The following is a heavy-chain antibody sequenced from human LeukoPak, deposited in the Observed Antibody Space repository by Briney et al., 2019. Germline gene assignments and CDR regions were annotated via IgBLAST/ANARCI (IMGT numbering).Heavy chain of an antibody. V-gene: IGHV1-18*01. D-gene: IGHD6-13*01. CDR2: ISAYNGNT. CDR3: ARDPGYSNPFDY. Sequence: ASVKVSCKVSGYTFTSYGISWVRRAPGQGLEWMGWISAYNGNTNYAQKLQGRVIMTTDTSTSTASMELRSLTSDDTAVYYCARDPGYSNPFDYWGQGTLDIVSS. CDR1: GYTFTSYG. J-gene: IGHJ4*02.